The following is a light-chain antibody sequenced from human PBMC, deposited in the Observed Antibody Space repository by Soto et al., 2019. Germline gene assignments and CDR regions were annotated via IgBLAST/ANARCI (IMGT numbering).Light chain of an antibody. CDR1: QSISSY. J-gene: IGKJ3*01. Sequence: DIQMTQSPSSLSASVGDRVTITCRASQSISSYLNWYQQKPGTAPKLLIYAASSLQSGVPSRFSGSGSGTDFTLTISSLPPEDFATYYCQQSYSTPRFGPGTKVDIK. CDR2: AAS. V-gene: IGKV1-39*01. CDR3: QQSYSTPR.